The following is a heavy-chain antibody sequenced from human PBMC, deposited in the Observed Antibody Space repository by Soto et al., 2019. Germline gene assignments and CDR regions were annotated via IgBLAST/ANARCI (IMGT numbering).Heavy chain of an antibody. CDR1: GVTFRKAW. CDR3: LLNYYDTSGSYPYYFDY. V-gene: IGHV3-15*01. D-gene: IGHD3-22*01. Sequence: PGGYLRLSCAASGVTFRKAWMSWVRQAPGRGLEWVGRIKSKADGGTTGYAAPVQGRFSISRDDSKNTLYLQMNSLKTEDTAVYYCLLNYYDTSGSYPYYFDYWGQGT. J-gene: IGHJ4*02. CDR2: IKSKADGGTT.